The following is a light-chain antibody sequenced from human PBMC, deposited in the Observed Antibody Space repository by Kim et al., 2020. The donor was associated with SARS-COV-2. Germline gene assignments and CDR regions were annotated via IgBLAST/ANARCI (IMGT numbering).Light chain of an antibody. J-gene: IGLJ1*01. CDR3: AAWDDSLNGYV. CDR1: SSNIGSNT. V-gene: IGLV1-44*01. Sequence: GQRVTISCSGSSSNIGSNTVNWYQQIPGTAPKLLIYSNNQRPSGVPDRFSGSKSGTSASLAISGLQSEDEAHYYCAAWDDSLNGYVFGTGTKVTVL. CDR2: SNN.